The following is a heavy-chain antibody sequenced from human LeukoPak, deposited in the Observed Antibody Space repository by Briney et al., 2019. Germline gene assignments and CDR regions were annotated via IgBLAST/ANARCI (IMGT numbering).Heavy chain of an antibody. CDR2: IYYDRRKK. CDR3: TSGRKSSGTFSYYFDY. J-gene: IGHJ4*02. V-gene: IGHV3-33*03. D-gene: IGHD3-10*01. CDR1: GFTFRNYG. Sequence: GGSLRLSCVASGFTFRNYGMHWVRQAPGKGLEWLAIIYYDRRKKNYADSVKGRFSISRDNSKNTLYLQMNSLRVEDTAMYYCTSGRKSSGTFSYYFDYWGQGTLVTVSS.